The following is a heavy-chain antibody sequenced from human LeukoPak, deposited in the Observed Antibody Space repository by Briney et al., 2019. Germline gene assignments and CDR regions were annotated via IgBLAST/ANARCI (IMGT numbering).Heavy chain of an antibody. D-gene: IGHD6-13*01. CDR3: ARYLEDSSSWPSDY. Sequence: ASVKVSCKASGYTFTSYDIIWVRQATGQGLEWMGWMNPNSGNTGYAQKFQGRVTMTRNTSISTAYMELSSLRSEDTAVYYCARYLEDSSSWPSDYWGQGTLVTVSS. J-gene: IGHJ4*02. V-gene: IGHV1-8*01. CDR1: GYTFTSYD. CDR2: MNPNSGNT.